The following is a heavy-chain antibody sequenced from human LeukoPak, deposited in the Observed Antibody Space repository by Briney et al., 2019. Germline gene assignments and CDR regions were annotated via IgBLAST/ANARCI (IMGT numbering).Heavy chain of an antibody. D-gene: IGHD4-17*01. J-gene: IGHJ4*02. CDR2: ISSSSSYI. V-gene: IGHV3-21*01. CDR1: GFTFSSYT. CDR3: ARDRRTMTTCDY. Sequence: GGSLRLSCAASGFTFSSYTMNWVRQAPGKGLEWVSSISSSSSYIYYAGSVKGRFTISRDNAKNSLYLQMNSLRAEDTAVYYCARDRRTMTTCDYWGQGSLVTVSS.